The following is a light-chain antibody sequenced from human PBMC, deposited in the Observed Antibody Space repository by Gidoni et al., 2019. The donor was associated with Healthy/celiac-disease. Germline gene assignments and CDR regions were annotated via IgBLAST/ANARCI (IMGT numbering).Light chain of an antibody. CDR1: QSISSY. J-gene: IGKJ3*01. Sequence: DIQMTQSPSSLSASVVDRVTITCRASQSISSYLNWYQQKPGKAPKLLIYAASSLQSGVPSRFSGSGAETDVTLTISSLQPEDVATYYCQQSYSTPPFTFGPGTKVDIK. CDR3: QQSYSTPPFT. V-gene: IGKV1-39*01. CDR2: AAS.